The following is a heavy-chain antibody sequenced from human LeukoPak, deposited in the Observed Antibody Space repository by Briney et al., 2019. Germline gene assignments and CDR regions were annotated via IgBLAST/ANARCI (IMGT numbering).Heavy chain of an antibody. CDR2: ISGSGGST. D-gene: IGHD3-22*01. Sequence: GGSLRLSCAASGFTFSSYAMSWVRQAPGKGLEWVSAISGSGGSTYYADSVKGRFTISRDNSKNTLYLQMNSLRAEDTAVYYCTTEPDYYDSSGYYLPFRRYYFDYWGQGTLVTVSS. CDR3: TTEPDYYDSSGYYLPFRRYYFDY. V-gene: IGHV3-23*01. CDR1: GFTFSSYA. J-gene: IGHJ4*02.